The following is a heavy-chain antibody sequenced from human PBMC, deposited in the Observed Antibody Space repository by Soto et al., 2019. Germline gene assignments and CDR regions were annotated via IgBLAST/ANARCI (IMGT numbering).Heavy chain of an antibody. CDR3: ARIRISSLRYGMDV. Sequence: QVTLKESGPVLVKPTETLTLTCTVSGFSLSNARMGVSWIRQPPGKALEWLAHIFSNDEKSYSTSLKSSLTISKDTSKSQVVLIMTIMDAVDTATYYCARIRISSLRYGMDVWGQGTTVTVSS. D-gene: IGHD3-3*02. CDR1: GFSLSNARMG. V-gene: IGHV2-26*01. CDR2: IFSNDEK. J-gene: IGHJ6*02.